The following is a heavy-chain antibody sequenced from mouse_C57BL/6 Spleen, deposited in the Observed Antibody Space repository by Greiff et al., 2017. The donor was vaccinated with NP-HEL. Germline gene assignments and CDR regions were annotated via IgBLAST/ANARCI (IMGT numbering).Heavy chain of an antibody. J-gene: IGHJ4*01. D-gene: IGHD2-1*01. CDR2: IDPENGDT. V-gene: IGHV14-4*01. CDR3: TTRPLYGTYAMDY. CDR1: GFNIKDDY. Sequence: DVKLQESGAELVRPGASVKLSCTASGFNIKDDYMHWVKQRPEQGLEWIGWIDPENGDTEYASKFQGKATITADTSSNTAYLQLSSLTSEDTAVYYCTTRPLYGTYAMDYWGQGTSVTVSS.